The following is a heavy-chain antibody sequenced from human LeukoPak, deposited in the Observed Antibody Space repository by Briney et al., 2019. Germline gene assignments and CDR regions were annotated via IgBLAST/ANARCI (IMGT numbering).Heavy chain of an antibody. CDR3: TTRDTSSWYAD. D-gene: IGHD6-13*01. V-gene: IGHV3-48*02. J-gene: IGHJ4*02. Sequence: GGSLRLSCAASGFTFSSYGMNWVRQAPGKRLEWVSYISSSSDSIYYADSVRGRFTISRDNAENSLYLQMNSLRDKDTAVYYCTTRDTSSWYADWGQGTLVTVSS. CDR1: GFTFSSYG. CDR2: ISSSSDSI.